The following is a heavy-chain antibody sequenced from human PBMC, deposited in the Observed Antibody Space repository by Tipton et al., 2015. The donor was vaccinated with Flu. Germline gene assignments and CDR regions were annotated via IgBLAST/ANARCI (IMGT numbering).Heavy chain of an antibody. V-gene: IGHV3-30*14. D-gene: IGHD2-15*01. J-gene: IGHJ5*02. Sequence: SLRLSCAASGFTFSTYAINWVRQAPGKGLEWVAIISYDGNTKYYTDSVKGRFTISRDNSKNTVYLQMNSLRAEDTAVYYCARQVESATDWFDPWGQGTLVTVSS. CDR2: ISYDGNTK. CDR3: ARQVESATDWFDP. CDR1: GFTFSTYA.